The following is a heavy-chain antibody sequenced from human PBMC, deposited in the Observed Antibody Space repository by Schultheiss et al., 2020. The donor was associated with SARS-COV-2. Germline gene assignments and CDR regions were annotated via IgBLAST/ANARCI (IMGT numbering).Heavy chain of an antibody. J-gene: IGHJ4*02. CDR3: ARRRMAYYYDSSGSDPLNYFDY. D-gene: IGHD3-22*01. Sequence: SETLSLTCTVSGGSISSGGYHWNWIRQPPGKGLEWIGYVYHTGSTYYNPSLKSRVTISVDTSKNQFSLKLSSVTAADTAVYYCARRRMAYYYDSSGSDPLNYFDYWGQGTLVTVSS. V-gene: IGHV4-61*08. CDR1: GGSISSGGYH. CDR2: VYHTGST.